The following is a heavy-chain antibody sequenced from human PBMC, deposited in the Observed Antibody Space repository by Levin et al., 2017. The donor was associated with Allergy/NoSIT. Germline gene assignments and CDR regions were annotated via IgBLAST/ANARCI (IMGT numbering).Heavy chain of an antibody. J-gene: IGHJ1*01. CDR2: ISGHNGNT. CDR3: ARGGYCSGGSCYSGQYFQH. V-gene: IGHV1-18*01. CDR1: GYTFTNYG. D-gene: IGHD2-15*01. Sequence: ASVKVSCKASGYTFTNYGISWVRQAPGLGLEWMGWISGHNGNTNYAQNLQDRLTMTTDTSTSTAYMELRSLRSDDTAVYYCARGGYCSGGSCYSGQYFQHWGQGTLVTVSS.